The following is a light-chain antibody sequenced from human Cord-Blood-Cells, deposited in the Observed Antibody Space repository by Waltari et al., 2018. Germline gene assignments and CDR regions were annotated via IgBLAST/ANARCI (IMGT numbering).Light chain of an antibody. Sequence: DIQMTQSPSTLSASVGDRVTITCRASQSISSWLAWYQQKPGKAPKLLIYKASSLESGIPSRFSGSGSGTEFTLTISSLQPDDFATYYCQQYNRWGTVGQGTKVEIK. CDR1: QSISSW. CDR2: KAS. V-gene: IGKV1-5*03. CDR3: QQYNRWGT. J-gene: IGKJ1*01.